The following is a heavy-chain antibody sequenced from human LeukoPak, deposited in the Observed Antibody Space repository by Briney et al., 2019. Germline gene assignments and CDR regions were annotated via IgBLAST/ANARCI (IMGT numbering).Heavy chain of an antibody. CDR3: ARETSAERGQQLAN. CDR1: GFTFSRYW. Sequence: PGRSLTLSCAASGFTFSRYWMSWVRQAPGKRLEYMATIKEDGSEKYYVDSVKGRFTISRDKARNPLFLQMNSLRVDDTAVYYCARETSAERGQQLANWGQGTLVTVSS. J-gene: IGHJ4*02. V-gene: IGHV3-7*04. CDR2: IKEDGSEK. D-gene: IGHD6-13*01.